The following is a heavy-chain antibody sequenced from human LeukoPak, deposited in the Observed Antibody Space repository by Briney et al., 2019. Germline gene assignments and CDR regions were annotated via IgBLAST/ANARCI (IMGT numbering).Heavy chain of an antibody. J-gene: IGHJ4*02. D-gene: IGHD3-3*01. CDR3: ADGEGRPLNY. Sequence: GGSLRLSCAASGFTFSSYWMSWVRQAPGKGLEWVANIKEDGSEKYYVVSVKGRFAISRDNAKNSLYLQMNSLRAEDTAVYYCADGEGRPLNYWGRGILVTVSS. CDR2: IKEDGSEK. CDR1: GFTFSSYW. V-gene: IGHV3-7*01.